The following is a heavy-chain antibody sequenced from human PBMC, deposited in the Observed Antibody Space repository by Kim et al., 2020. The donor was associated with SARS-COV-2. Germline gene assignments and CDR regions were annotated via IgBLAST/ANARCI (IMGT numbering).Heavy chain of an antibody. D-gene: IGHD5-18*01. J-gene: IGHJ4*02. CDR2: IYTSGST. Sequence: SETLSLTCTVSGGSISSYYWSWIRQPAGKGLEWIGRIYTSGSTNYNPSLKSRVTMSVDTSKNQFSLKLSSVTAADTAVYYCARGHGGGNSYGYSVVVPIFDYWGQGTLVTVSS. V-gene: IGHV4-4*07. CDR1: GGSISSYY. CDR3: ARGHGGGNSYGYSVVVPIFDY.